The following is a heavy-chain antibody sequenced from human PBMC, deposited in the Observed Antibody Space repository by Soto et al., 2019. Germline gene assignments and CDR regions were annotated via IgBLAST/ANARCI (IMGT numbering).Heavy chain of an antibody. Sequence: GASVKVSCKASGYTFTGYYMHWVRQAPGQGLEWMGWINPNSGGTNYAQKFQGWVTMTRDTSISTAYMELSRLRSDDTAVYYCARVRITIFGVASGMDVWGQGTTVTVSS. D-gene: IGHD3-3*01. CDR3: ARVRITIFGVASGMDV. CDR1: GYTFTGYY. J-gene: IGHJ6*02. V-gene: IGHV1-2*04. CDR2: INPNSGGT.